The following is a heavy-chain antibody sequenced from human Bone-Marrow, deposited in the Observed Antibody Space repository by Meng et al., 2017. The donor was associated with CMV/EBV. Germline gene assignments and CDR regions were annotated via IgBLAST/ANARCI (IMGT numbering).Heavy chain of an antibody. D-gene: IGHD4-11*01. J-gene: IGHJ6*02. CDR2: MNPNSGNT. Sequence: ASVNVSCKASGYTFTSYDINWVRQATGQGLEWMGWMNPNSGNTGYVQKFQERVTITRDMSTSTANMELSSLRSEDTAVYYCAAGPLTVTWRGYYYNGMDVWGQGTTVTVSS. V-gene: IGHV1-8*03. CDR3: AAGPLTVTWRGYYYNGMDV. CDR1: GYTFTSYD.